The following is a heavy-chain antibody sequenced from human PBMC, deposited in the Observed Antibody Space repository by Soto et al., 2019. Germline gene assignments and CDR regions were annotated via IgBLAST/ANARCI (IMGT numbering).Heavy chain of an antibody. V-gene: IGHV4-39*01. CDR1: GGSISSSSYY. CDR3: ARLTTRDYYDSSGYYGIFDY. CDR2: IYYSGST. Sequence: SETLSLTCTVSGGSISSSSYYWGWIRQPPGKGLEWIGSIYYSGSTYYNPSLKSRVTISEDTSKNQLSLKQSSVTAADTAVYYCARLTTRDYYDSSGYYGIFDYWGQGTLVTVSS. J-gene: IGHJ4*02. D-gene: IGHD3-22*01.